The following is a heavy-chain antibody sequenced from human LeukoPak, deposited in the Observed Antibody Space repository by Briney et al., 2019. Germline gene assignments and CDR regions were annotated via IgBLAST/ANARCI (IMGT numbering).Heavy chain of an antibody. CDR1: GFTFDDYT. J-gene: IGHJ1*01. V-gene: IGHV3-33*08. CDR3: ARGGYYYGHQAPEYFQH. Sequence: PGGSLRLSCAASGFTFDDYTMHWVRQAPGKGLEWVAVIWYDGSNKYYADSVKGRLTISRDNSKNTLYLQMNSLRAEDTAVYYCARGGYYYGHQAPEYFQHWGQGTLVTVSS. CDR2: IWYDGSNK. D-gene: IGHD3-10*01.